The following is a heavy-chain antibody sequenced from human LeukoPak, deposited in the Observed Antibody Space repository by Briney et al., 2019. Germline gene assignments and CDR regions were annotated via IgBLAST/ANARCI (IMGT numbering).Heavy chain of an antibody. V-gene: IGHV3-74*01. CDR2: INSDGSST. J-gene: IGHJ4*02. CDR1: GFTFSNYW. Sequence: GGSLRLSCAASGFTFSNYWMLWVRQAPGKGLVWVSRINSDGSSTTYADSVKGRFTISRDNAKNTLYLQMNSLRAEDTAVYYCARVDTAMDPFDYWGQGTQVTVSS. D-gene: IGHD5-18*01. CDR3: ARVDTAMDPFDY.